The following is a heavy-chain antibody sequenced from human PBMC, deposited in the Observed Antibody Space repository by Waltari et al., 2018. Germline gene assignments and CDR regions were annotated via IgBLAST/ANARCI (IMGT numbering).Heavy chain of an antibody. CDR2: INHSGST. V-gene: IGHV4-34*01. CDR3: ARGVGYCSGGSCHADFDY. D-gene: IGHD2-15*01. J-gene: IGHJ4*02. CDR1: GGSFSGYY. Sequence: QVQLQQWGAGLLKPSETLSLTCAVYGGSFSGYYWSWIRQPPGKGLEWIGEINHSGSTNYNPSLKSRVTISVDTSKNQFSLKLSSVTAADTAVYYCARGVGYCSGGSCHADFDYWGQGTLVTVSS.